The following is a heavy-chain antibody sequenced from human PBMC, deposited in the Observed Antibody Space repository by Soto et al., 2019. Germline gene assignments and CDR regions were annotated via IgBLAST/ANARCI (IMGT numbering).Heavy chain of an antibody. CDR2: IIPIFGTA. J-gene: IGHJ4*02. V-gene: IGHV1-69*06. CDR1: GGTFSSYA. CDR3: ASTVTTPHYLDY. D-gene: IGHD4-4*01. Sequence: QVQLVQSGAEVKKPGSSVKVSCKASGGTFSSYAISWVRQAPGQGLEWMGGIIPIFGTANYAQKFQGRVTITAGKSTSAAYMERSSLRSEDTAVYYCASTVTTPHYLDYWGQGPLVTVSS.